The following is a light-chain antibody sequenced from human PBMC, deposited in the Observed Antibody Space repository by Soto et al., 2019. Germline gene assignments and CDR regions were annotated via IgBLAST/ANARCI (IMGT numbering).Light chain of an antibody. V-gene: IGKV1-5*01. CDR3: QQYNSMSLT. J-gene: IGKJ4*01. CDR2: EGF. CDR1: QSISTW. Sequence: DIQMTQSPSTLSASVGDSVTITCRASQSISTWLAWYQVKPGKVTKLLIYEGFGLKSGVPSRFRGSGSGTEFTLTISRLQPEDFATYFCQQYNSMSLTFGGGTKVEL.